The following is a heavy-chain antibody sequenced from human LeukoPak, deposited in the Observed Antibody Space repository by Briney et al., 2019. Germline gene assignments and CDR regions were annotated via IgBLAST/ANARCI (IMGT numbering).Heavy chain of an antibody. D-gene: IGHD3-22*01. J-gene: IGHJ4*02. Sequence: GASVKVSCKASGYTFTTYNINWVRQAPGQGLEWMGGIIPIFGTANYAQKFQGRVTITADESTSTAYMELSSLRSEDTAVYYCAREGAHYDSSGYYFTDFDYWGQGTLVTVSS. CDR2: IIPIFGTA. V-gene: IGHV1-69*13. CDR3: AREGAHYDSSGYYFTDFDY. CDR1: GYTFTTYN.